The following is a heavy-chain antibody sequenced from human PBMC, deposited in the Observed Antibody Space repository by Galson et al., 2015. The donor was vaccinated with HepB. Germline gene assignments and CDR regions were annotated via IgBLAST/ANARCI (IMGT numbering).Heavy chain of an antibody. V-gene: IGHV1-18*01. D-gene: IGHD1-26*01. CDR1: GYSFTSSG. CDR2: ISTYNGYS. CDR3: ARGRGSYYNYFYMDV. J-gene: IGHJ6*03. Sequence: SVKVSCKASGYSFTSSGVSWVRQAPGQGLEWMGWISTYNGYSNYAQNFQGRVTLTTDTSTSTVSIELRSLTSDDTAVYYGARGRGSYYNYFYMDVWGEGTTVTVS.